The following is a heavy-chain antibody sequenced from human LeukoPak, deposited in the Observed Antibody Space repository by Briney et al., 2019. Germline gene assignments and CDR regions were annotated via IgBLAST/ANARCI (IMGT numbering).Heavy chain of an antibody. CDR1: GITFRNAW. Sequence: GGSLRLSCAASGITFRNAWMSWVRQAPGKGLEWVSAISASGDSTYYADSVKGRFTISRDNSKSTVYLQMNSLRAEDTAVYYCARGLRGVIINYVDYWGQGTLVTVSS. CDR2: ISASGDST. CDR3: ARGLRGVIINYVDY. J-gene: IGHJ4*02. D-gene: IGHD3-10*01. V-gene: IGHV3-23*01.